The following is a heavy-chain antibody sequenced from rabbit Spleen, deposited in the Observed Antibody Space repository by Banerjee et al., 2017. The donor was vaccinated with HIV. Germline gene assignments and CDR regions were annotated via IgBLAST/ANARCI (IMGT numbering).Heavy chain of an antibody. Sequence: QLKESGGGLVQPGGSLKLSCKASGFTLSSYYMNWVRQAPGKGLEWIGYIDPVFGITYYANWVNGRFSISRENAQNTVFLQMTSLTAADTATYFCARANNTIGYGLDLWGPGTLVTVS. J-gene: IGHJ3*01. D-gene: IGHD6-1*01. V-gene: IGHV1S7*01. CDR3: ARANNTIGYGLDL. CDR2: IDPVFGIT. CDR1: GFTLSSYY.